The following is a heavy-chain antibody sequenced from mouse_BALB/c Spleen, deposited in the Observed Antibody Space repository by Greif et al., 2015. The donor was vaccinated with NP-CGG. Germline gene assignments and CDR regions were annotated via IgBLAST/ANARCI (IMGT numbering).Heavy chain of an antibody. V-gene: IGHV1S137*01. Sequence: QVQLQQSGAELVRPGVPVKISCKGSGYTFTDYAMHWVKQSHAKSLEWIGVISTYYGDASYNQKFKGKATMTVDKSSSTAYMELARLTSEDSAIYYCAREDSLFAYWGQGTLVTVSA. CDR1: GYTFTDYA. CDR2: ISTYYGDA. CDR3: AREDSLFAY. J-gene: IGHJ3*01.